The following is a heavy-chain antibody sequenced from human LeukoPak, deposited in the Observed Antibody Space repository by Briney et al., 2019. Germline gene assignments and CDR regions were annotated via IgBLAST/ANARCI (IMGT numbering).Heavy chain of an antibody. CDR2: IKQDGSEK. CDR3: AHNFITGTSLG. CDR1: GFTFSSYW. D-gene: IGHD1-7*01. Sequence: GGSLRLSCAASGFTFSSYWMSWVRQASGKGLEWVANIKQDGSEKYYVDSVKGRFTISRDNAKNSLYLQMNSLRAEDTAVYYCAHNFITGTSLGWGQGTLVTVSS. V-gene: IGHV3-7*03. J-gene: IGHJ4*02.